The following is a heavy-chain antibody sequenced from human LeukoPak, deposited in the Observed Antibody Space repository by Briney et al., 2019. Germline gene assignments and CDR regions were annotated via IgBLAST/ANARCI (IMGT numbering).Heavy chain of an antibody. CDR2: INPNSGGT. Sequence: ASVKVSCKASGYTFIGYYMHWVRQAPGQGLEWMGWINPNSGGTNYAQKFQGRVTMTRDTSISTAYMELSRLRSDDTAVYYCARVYDSSGYYYGYWGQGTLVTVSS. CDR1: GYTFIGYY. CDR3: ARVYDSSGYYYGY. J-gene: IGHJ4*02. D-gene: IGHD3-22*01. V-gene: IGHV1-2*02.